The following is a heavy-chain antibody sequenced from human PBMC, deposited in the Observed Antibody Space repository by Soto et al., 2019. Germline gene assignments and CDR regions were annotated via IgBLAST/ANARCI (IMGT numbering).Heavy chain of an antibody. CDR2: VDPNRGDS. D-gene: IGHD3-10*01. V-gene: IGHV1-2*02. J-gene: IGHJ4*02. CDR1: GYNFTAYY. CDR3: ARDNYGPLDY. Sequence: QVHLCQSGAEVKKPGASVKVSCRPFGYNFTAYYMHWVRQAPGKVLVWMGWVDPNRGDSRKVQSFKGRDTMPRDASTSTVYVELSWLPSDDTAVYYCARDNYGPLDYWGQGSLVTVSS.